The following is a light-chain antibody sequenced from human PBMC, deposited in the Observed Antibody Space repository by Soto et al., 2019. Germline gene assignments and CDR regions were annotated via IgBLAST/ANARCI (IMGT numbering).Light chain of an antibody. CDR3: LRYNAFSQT. Sequence: DFQMTQSPSTLSASVGDRVTITCRASQSMNDWLAWYQQKPGKAPKVLIYDASSLQSGVPSRFSGSGSGTEFTLTIDSLQPDDVATYYCLRYNAFSQTFGQGTKVEI. CDR1: QSMNDW. J-gene: IGKJ1*01. CDR2: DAS. V-gene: IGKV1-5*01.